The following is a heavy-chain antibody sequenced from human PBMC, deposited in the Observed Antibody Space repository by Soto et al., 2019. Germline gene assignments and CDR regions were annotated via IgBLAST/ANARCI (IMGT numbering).Heavy chain of an antibody. D-gene: IGHD1-7*01. Sequence: SETLSLTCTVSGGSISSYYWSWIRQPPGKGLEWIGYIYYSGSTNYNPSLKSRVTISVDTSKNQFSLKLSSVTAADTAVYYCARDLRITGTSNWFDPWGQGTLVTVS. CDR2: IYYSGST. CDR3: ARDLRITGTSNWFDP. J-gene: IGHJ5*02. CDR1: GGSISSYY. V-gene: IGHV4-59*01.